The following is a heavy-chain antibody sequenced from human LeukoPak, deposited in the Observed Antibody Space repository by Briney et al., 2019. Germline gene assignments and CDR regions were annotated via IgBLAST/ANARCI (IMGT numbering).Heavy chain of an antibody. CDR2: IYYSGST. V-gene: IGHV4-59*05. CDR3: ARQDSSGYYYAN. CDR1: GGSISSYY. Sequence: PSETLSLTCTVSGGSISSYYWSWIRQPPGKGLEWIGSIYYSGSTYYNPSLKSRVTISVDTSKNQFSLKLSSVTAADTAVYYCARQDSSGYYYANWGQGTLVTVSS. J-gene: IGHJ4*02. D-gene: IGHD3-22*01.